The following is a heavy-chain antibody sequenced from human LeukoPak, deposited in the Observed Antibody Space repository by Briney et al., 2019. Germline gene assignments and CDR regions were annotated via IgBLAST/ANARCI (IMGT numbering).Heavy chain of an antibody. Sequence: SETLSLTCAVYGGSFSGYYWSWIRQPPGNGLEWIGEINHSGSTNYNPSLKSRVTISVDTSKNQFSLKLSSVTAADTAVYYCARRGLGYGDYVINDAFDIWGQGTMVTVSS. D-gene: IGHD4-17*01. CDR2: INHSGST. J-gene: IGHJ3*02. CDR1: GGSFSGYY. V-gene: IGHV4-34*01. CDR3: ARRGLGYGDYVINDAFDI.